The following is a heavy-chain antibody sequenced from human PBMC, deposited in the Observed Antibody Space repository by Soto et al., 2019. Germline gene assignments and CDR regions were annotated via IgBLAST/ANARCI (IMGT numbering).Heavy chain of an antibody. J-gene: IGHJ6*02. V-gene: IGHV1-8*01. CDR2: MNPNSGNT. CDR1: GYTFTSYD. Sequence: ASVKVSCKASGYTFTSYDINWVRQATGQGLEWMGWMNPNSGNTGYAQKFQGRVTMTRNTSISTAYMELSSLRSEDTAVYYCARAADYDFWSGYYKAYYGMDVWGQGTPVTVYS. CDR3: ARAADYDFWSGYYKAYYGMDV. D-gene: IGHD3-3*01.